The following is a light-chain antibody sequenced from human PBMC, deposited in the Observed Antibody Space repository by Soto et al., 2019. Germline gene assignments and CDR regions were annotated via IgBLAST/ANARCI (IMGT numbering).Light chain of an antibody. J-gene: IGLJ3*02. V-gene: IGLV4-69*01. Sequence: QHVLTQSPSASASLGASVKLTCALSSGHSSYAIAWHQQQPEKGPRALMKLNSDGSHTRGDGIPDRFSGSSSGAERYLTISSLQSEDEADYYCQTWGTGILVFGGGTKLTVL. CDR3: QTWGTGILV. CDR2: LNSDGSH. CDR1: SGHSSYA.